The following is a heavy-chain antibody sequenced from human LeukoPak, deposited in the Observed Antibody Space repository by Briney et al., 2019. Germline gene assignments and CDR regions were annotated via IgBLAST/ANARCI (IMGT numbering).Heavy chain of an antibody. CDR3: ARAPSYYGDYDY. J-gene: IGHJ4*02. Sequence: ASVKVSCKASGGTFSSYAISWVRQAPGQGLEWMGWISAYNGNTNYAQKLRGRVTMTTDTSTSTAYMELRSLRSDDTAVYYCARAPSYYGDYDYWGQGTLVTVSS. CDR2: ISAYNGNT. V-gene: IGHV1-18*01. CDR1: GGTFSSYA. D-gene: IGHD4-17*01.